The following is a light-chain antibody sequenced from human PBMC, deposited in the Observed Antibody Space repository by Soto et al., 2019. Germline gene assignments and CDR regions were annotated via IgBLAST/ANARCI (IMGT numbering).Light chain of an antibody. CDR3: QQYAGSPIT. CDR2: TAS. J-gene: IGKJ5*01. Sequence: EIVLTQSPGTLSLSPGEGATLSCRASQSVSRNYLAWYQQKPGQAPRLLIYTASRRATGIPDRFSGSGSGTDFTLTISRLEPEDFAVYSCQQYAGSPITFGQGTRLEIK. CDR1: QSVSRNY. V-gene: IGKV3-20*01.